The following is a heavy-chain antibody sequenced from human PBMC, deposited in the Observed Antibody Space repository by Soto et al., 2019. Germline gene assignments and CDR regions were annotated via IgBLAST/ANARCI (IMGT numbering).Heavy chain of an antibody. D-gene: IGHD3-9*01. J-gene: IGHJ2*01. CDR1: GVSITPYI. CDR2: IYASGRT. V-gene: IGHV4-4*07. Sequence: QVLLQDSGPGLVKPSETLSLTCTVSGVSITPYIWSWIRQPAGEAPEWLGHIYASGRTTYNPSLTSRVTMFVSQTQVSLRLTSVTAADTAVYYCARHFDVDPSLDHYYFDLWGRGALVTVSS. CDR3: ARHFDVDPSLDHYYFDL.